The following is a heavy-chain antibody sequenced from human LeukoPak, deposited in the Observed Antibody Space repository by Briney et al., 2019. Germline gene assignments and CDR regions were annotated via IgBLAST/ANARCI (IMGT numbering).Heavy chain of an antibody. V-gene: IGHV1-69*01. J-gene: IGHJ4*02. CDR2: IIPIFGTA. Sequence: SVKVSCKASGGIFSSYAISWVRQAPGQGLEWMGGIIPIFGTANYAQKFQGRVTITADESTSTAYMELSSLRSEDTAVYYCARPLERYFDWLSPFDYWGQGTLVTVSS. CDR3: ARPLERYFDWLSPFDY. D-gene: IGHD3-9*01. CDR1: GGIFSSYA.